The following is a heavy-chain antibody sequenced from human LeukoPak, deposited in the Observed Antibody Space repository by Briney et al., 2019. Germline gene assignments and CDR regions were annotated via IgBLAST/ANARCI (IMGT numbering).Heavy chain of an antibody. J-gene: IGHJ5*02. CDR3: ARALCINGICEWFDP. V-gene: IGHV4-61*02. CDR2: VQTSGGT. Sequence: SQTLSLTCTVSGASINSGIYFWRWIRQPAGKGLEWIGRVQTSGGTNYNPSLVSRVTISINTSKNQFSLTLRSVTAADTAVYYCARALCINGICEWFDPWGQGTLVTVSS. D-gene: IGHD2-8*01. CDR1: GASINSGIYF.